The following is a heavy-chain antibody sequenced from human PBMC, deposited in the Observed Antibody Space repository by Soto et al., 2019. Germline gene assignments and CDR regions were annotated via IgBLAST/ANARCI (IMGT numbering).Heavy chain of an antibody. CDR2: ISAYNGNT. J-gene: IGHJ6*02. V-gene: IGHV1-18*01. CDR3: ARASYCSSTSCCSRGINDYYYYGMDV. D-gene: IGHD2-2*01. CDR1: GYTFTSYG. Sequence: SVKVSCKASGYTFTSYGISWVRQAPVQGLEWMGWISAYNGNTNYAQKLQGRVTMTTDTSTSTAYMELRSLRSDDTAVYYCARASYCSSTSCCSRGINDYYYYGMDVWGQGTTVTVSS.